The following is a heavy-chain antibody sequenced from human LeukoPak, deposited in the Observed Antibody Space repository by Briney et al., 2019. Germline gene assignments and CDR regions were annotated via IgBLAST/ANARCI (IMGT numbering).Heavy chain of an antibody. D-gene: IGHD6-19*01. CDR1: GGSISSYY. J-gene: IGHJ4*02. V-gene: IGHV4-59*01. CDR3: ARAVAGSGYFDY. CDR2: IYYSGST. Sequence: SETLSLTCTVSGGSISSYYWSWIRQPPGKGLEWIGYIYYSGSTNYNPSLKSRVTISVDTSKNQFSLKLSSVTAADTAVYYYARAVAGSGYFDYWGQGTLVTVSS.